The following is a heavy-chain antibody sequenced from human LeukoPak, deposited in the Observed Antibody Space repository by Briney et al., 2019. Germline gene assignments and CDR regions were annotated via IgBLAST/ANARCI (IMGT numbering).Heavy chain of an antibody. D-gene: IGHD3-16*01. Sequence: GSLRLSCAASGFTFSSFWMHWVRQAPGKGLVWVSRINTDGSSTSYADSVKGRFTISRDNAENTLYLQMNGLRAEDTAMYYCARAGTFKFEYWGQGTLVTVSS. CDR2: INTDGSST. V-gene: IGHV3-74*01. CDR1: GFTFSSFW. J-gene: IGHJ4*02. CDR3: ARAGTFKFEY.